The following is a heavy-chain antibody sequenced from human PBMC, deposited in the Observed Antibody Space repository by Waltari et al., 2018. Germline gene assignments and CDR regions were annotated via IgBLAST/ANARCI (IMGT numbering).Heavy chain of an antibody. J-gene: IGHJ4*02. CDR2: IRSKAYGGTT. V-gene: IGHV3-49*03. Sequence: EVQLVESGGGLVQPGRSLRLSCTASGFTFGDYAMSWFRQAPGKGLGWVGFIRSKAYGGTTEYAASVKGRFTISRDDSKSIAYLQMNSLKTEDTAVYYCARTGSIAARPRSGYYFDYWGQGTLVTVSS. D-gene: IGHD6-6*01. CDR1: GFTFGDYA. CDR3: ARTGSIAARPRSGYYFDY.